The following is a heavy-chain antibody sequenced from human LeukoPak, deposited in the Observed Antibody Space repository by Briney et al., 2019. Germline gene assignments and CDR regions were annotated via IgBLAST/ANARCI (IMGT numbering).Heavy chain of an antibody. CDR2: MQPRHSIN. CDR1: GYTFTSYY. V-gene: IGHV1-46*01. CDR3: VSDDYYFEY. D-gene: IGHD4/OR15-4a*01. Sequence: SVPVSCKASGYTFTSYYLHWVRQAPAQGLEWMGLMQPRHSINSNREEFQGRVTMTRDTYTSTVYMELSSRRSEDTAVYYCVSDDYYFEYWGQGTLHRLL. J-gene: IGHJ4*02.